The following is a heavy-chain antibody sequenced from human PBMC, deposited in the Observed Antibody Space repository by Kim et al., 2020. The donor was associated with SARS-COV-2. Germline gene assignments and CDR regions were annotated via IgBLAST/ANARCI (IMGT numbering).Heavy chain of an antibody. V-gene: IGHV3-23*03. Sequence: GGSLRLSCAASGFTFSSYAMSWVRQAPGKGLEWVSVIYSGGSSTYYADSVKGRFTISRDNSKNTLYLQMNSLRAEDTAVYYCAKTSRLETNSGSYPFDYWGQGTLVTVSS. CDR3: AKTSRLETNSGSYPFDY. D-gene: IGHD1-26*01. CDR2: IYSGGSST. J-gene: IGHJ4*02. CDR1: GFTFSSYA.